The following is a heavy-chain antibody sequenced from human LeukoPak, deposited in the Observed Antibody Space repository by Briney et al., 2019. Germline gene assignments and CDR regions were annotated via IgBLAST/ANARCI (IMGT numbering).Heavy chain of an antibody. D-gene: IGHD3-9*01. CDR3: AKWGDYDVLTGYYVSDY. V-gene: IGHV3-23*01. CDR1: GFTFSNYA. CDR2: ITGSGGNT. J-gene: IGHJ4*02. Sequence: PGGSLRLSCAASGFTFSNYAMSWVRRAPGKGLEWVSAITGSGGNTYYADSVKGRFTISRDNSKNTVFLQMNSLRAEDTAVYYCAKWGDYDVLTGYYVSDYWGQGTLVTVSS.